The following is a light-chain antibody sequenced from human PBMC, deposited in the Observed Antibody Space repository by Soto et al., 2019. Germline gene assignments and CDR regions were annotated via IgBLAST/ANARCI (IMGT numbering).Light chain of an antibody. V-gene: IGKV1-27*01. CDR3: QNFDSDPQT. Sequence: DIQMTQSPSTLSASVGDRVTITCRASQGIRHYLAWYQQKPGKVPKLLIYEASNLQSGVPSRFRGGGSGTEFTLTISRLQPEDVATYYCQNFDSDPQTFGQGTKVDIK. CDR2: EAS. CDR1: QGIRHY. J-gene: IGKJ1*01.